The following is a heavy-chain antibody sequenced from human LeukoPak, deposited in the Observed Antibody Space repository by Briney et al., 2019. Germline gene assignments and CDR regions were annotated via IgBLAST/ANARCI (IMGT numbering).Heavy chain of an antibody. CDR1: SGSVSGHY. D-gene: IGHD5-24*01. V-gene: IGHV4-59*02. J-gene: IGHJ4*02. Sequence: SETLSLTCTVSSGSVSGHYWSWIRQPPGKGLEWIGYVHYTGSTNSNPSLKSRVTLSIDTSKNQFSLELRSVTAADTAVFYCARTAMASIADHFDYWGQGLMVTVSS. CDR2: VHYTGST. CDR3: ARTAMASIADHFDY.